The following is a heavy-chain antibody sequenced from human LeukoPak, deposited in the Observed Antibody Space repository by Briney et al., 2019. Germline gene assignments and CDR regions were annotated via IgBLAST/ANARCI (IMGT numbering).Heavy chain of an antibody. J-gene: IGHJ4*02. CDR1: GYTFTSYD. CDR2: MNPNSGNT. V-gene: IGHV1-8*03. CDR3: ARGRNSDYYGSGSYDY. Sequence: ASVKVSCKASGYTFTSYDINWVRQAPGQGLEWMGWMNPNSGNTGYAQKFQGRVTITRNTSISTAYMELSSLRSEDTAVYYCARGRNSDYYGSGSYDYWGQGTLVTVSS. D-gene: IGHD3-10*01.